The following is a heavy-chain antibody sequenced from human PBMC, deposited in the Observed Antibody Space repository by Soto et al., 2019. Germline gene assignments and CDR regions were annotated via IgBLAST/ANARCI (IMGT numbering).Heavy chain of an antibody. V-gene: IGHV1-46*01. CDR3: ARDWGRIVGAPSSLYFDY. J-gene: IGHJ4*02. CDR1: GYTFTGYY. D-gene: IGHD1-26*01. CDR2: INPSGGST. Sequence: SSVQVSCKASGYTFTGYYMHWVRQAPGQGLEWMGIINPSGGSTSYAQKFQGRVTMTRDTSTSTVYMELSSLRSEDTAVYYWARDWGRIVGAPSSLYFDYWGQGTHVIV.